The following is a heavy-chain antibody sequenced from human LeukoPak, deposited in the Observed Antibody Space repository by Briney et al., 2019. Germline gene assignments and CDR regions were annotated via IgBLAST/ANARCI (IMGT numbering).Heavy chain of an antibody. CDR3: VRGLDY. V-gene: IGHV4-34*01. Sequence: PSETLSLTCVVSDVSDDSFSGYYWSWIRHPPGKALEYIGEMSHIGSTNHNPSLESRVTMSLDTSKKQASLRLTSVTAADTAVYYCVRGLDYWGQGTLVTVSS. J-gene: IGHJ4*02. CDR2: MSHIGST. CDR1: DVSDDSFSGYY.